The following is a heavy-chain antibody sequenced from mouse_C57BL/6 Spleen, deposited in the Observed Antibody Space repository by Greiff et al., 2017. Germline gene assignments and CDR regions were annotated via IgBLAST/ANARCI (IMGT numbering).Heavy chain of an antibody. D-gene: IGHD4-1*01. CDR1: GYTFTSYW. V-gene: IGHV1-55*01. CDR3: ARGGTGIVAMDY. J-gene: IGHJ4*01. Sequence: QVQLKQPGAELVKPGASVKMSCKASGYTFTSYWITWVKQRPGQGLEWIGDIYPGSGSTNYNEKFKSKATLTVDTSSSTAYMQLSSLTSEDSAVCYCARGGTGIVAMDYWGQGTSVTVSS. CDR2: IYPGSGST.